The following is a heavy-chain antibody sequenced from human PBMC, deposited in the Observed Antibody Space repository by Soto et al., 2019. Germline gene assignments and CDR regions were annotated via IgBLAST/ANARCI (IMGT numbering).Heavy chain of an antibody. CDR1: GFTFSTSA. CDR3: AKDRQRTIVETGKEDY. D-gene: IGHD3-22*01. V-gene: IGHV3-23*01. J-gene: IGHJ4*02. CDR2: ISSSGGST. Sequence: EVQLLESGGDLVQPGGSLRLSCAASGFTFSTSAMTWVRQAPGKGLEWVSGISSSGGSTFYADSVKGRFTISRDNSKNTLYLQMNSLRAEDTAVYYCAKDRQRTIVETGKEDYWGQGTLVTVSS.